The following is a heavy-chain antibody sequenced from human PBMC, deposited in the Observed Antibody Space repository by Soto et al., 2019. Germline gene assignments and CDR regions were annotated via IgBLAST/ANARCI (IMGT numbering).Heavy chain of an antibody. J-gene: IGHJ5*02. CDR3: ARDRRITMVRGVITWFDP. V-gene: IGHV4-59*01. Sequence: SETLSLTCTVSGGYISGYDGSWIRQPPGKGLEWIGYIYYSGSTNYNPSLKSRVTISVDTSKNQFSLKLSSVTAADTAVYYCARDRRITMVRGVITWFDPWGQGTLVTVSS. D-gene: IGHD3-10*01. CDR2: IYYSGST. CDR1: GGYISGYD.